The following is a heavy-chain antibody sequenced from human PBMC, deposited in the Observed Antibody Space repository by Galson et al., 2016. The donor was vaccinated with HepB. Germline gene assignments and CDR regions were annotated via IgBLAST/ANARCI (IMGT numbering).Heavy chain of an antibody. CDR1: TVNFIRYW. CDR3: AIFYFDSGSYYNPDY. J-gene: IGHJ4*02. V-gene: IGHV5-10-1*01. Sequence: QSGAEVKKPGESLRISCQGSTVNFIRYWISWVRQMPGKGLEWMGRIDPRDSYTKYSPSFQGHVTFSLDKSISTAYLQWSSLKASDTAMYYCAIFYFDSGSYYNPDYWGQGTLVTVSS. CDR2: IDPRDSYT. D-gene: IGHD3-10*01.